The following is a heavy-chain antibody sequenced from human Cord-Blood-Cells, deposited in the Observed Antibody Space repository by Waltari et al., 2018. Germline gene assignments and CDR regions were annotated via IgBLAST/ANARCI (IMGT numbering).Heavy chain of an antibody. D-gene: IGHD6-6*01. CDR3: ASSNSSSSAFDI. CDR1: GYTFTSYG. CDR2: STAYNGNT. Sequence: QVKLVQSGAEVKKTGASVKVSCKASGYTFTSYGISGVRQAPGQGVEWMGWSTAYNGNTNDAQRLQGRVTMATDTSTSTAYIEMRSLRSDDTAVYYCASSNSSSSAFDIWGQGTMVTVSS. J-gene: IGHJ3*02. V-gene: IGHV1-18*01.